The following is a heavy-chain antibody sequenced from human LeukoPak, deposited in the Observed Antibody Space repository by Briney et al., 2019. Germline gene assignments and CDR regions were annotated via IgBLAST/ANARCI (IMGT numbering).Heavy chain of an antibody. V-gene: IGHV3-43D*03. Sequence: GGSLRPSCAASGFTFDDSVMHWVRQAPGKALEWVSLINWDGASTYYADSVKGRFTISRDNSKDSLYLQMNSLRPEDTAWYYCAKGRGGSGWYAEYWGQGTLVTVSS. CDR1: GFTFDDSV. J-gene: IGHJ4*02. D-gene: IGHD6-19*01. CDR2: INWDGAST. CDR3: AKGRGGSGWYAEY.